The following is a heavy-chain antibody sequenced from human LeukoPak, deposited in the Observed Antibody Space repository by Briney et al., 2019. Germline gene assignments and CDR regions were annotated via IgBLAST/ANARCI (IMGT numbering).Heavy chain of an antibody. CDR3: ARGSDIVFDY. J-gene: IGHJ4*02. Sequence: SETLSLXCTVSGGSISSGDYYWSWIRQPPEKGLEWIGYIYYSGSTYYNPSLKSRVTISVDTSKNQFSLKLSSVTAADTAVYYCARGSDIVFDYWGQGTLVTVSS. CDR2: IYYSGST. CDR1: GGSISSGDYY. V-gene: IGHV4-30-4*08. D-gene: IGHD2-15*01.